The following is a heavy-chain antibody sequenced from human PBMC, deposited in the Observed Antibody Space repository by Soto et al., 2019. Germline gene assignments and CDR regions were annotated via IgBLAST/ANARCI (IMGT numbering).Heavy chain of an antibody. V-gene: IGHV4-38-2*02. CDR1: GYSISSGYY. J-gene: IGHJ4*01. D-gene: IGHD3-10*01. CDR3: AALWFGELAFNY. CDR2: VYHNGIM. Sequence: LETLSLTCSVSGYSISSGYYWGWVRQAPGKGLEWLGSVYHNGIMFHNPSFQSRVTISVDTSKNQFSLNLRSVTAADTAVYYCAALWFGELAFNYWGHGILVTAPQ.